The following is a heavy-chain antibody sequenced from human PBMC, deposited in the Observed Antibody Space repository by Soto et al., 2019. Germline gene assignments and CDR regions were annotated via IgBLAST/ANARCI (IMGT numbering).Heavy chain of an antibody. Sequence: QVQLVESGGGVVQPGGSLRLSCAASGFTFSSSGMHWVRQAPGKGLEWVAVIWYDGSNAYYADSVKGRFTISRDNLKNTQSLQMNSLRAEDTAIYYCAKGWGGSYTRGGAFDIWGQGAMVTVSS. V-gene: IGHV3-33*06. J-gene: IGHJ3*02. D-gene: IGHD3-16*02. CDR2: IWYDGSNA. CDR1: GFTFSSSG. CDR3: AKGWGGSYTRGGAFDI.